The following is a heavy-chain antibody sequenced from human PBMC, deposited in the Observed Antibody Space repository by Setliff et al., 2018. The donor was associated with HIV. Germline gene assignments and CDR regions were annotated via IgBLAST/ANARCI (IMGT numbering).Heavy chain of an antibody. CDR1: GGSINRPTHH. Sequence: PSETLSLTCNVSGGSINRPTHHWGWVRQPPGKGLEWLGNIYLSGSTYYNPSLKSRVTISLDTSKNQFSLKLSSVTAADTAVYYCARTSIRSGWGRNNWFDPWGQGTLVTVSS. CDR3: ARTSIRSGWGRNNWFDP. D-gene: IGHD6-19*01. V-gene: IGHV4-39*07. J-gene: IGHJ5*02. CDR2: IYLSGST.